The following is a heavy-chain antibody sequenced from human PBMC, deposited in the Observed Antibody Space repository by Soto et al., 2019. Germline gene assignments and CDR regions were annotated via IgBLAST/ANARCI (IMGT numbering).Heavy chain of an antibody. Sequence: EVQVLESGGGLVQPGGSLRLSCAASGFTLSTYTMSWVRQAPGKGPEWVSGIISSGATYYADAVQGRFTISRDNSKNTLYLQMTSLRAEDTAVYYCAKDLNRNPAWGQGTLVTVSS. V-gene: IGHV3-23*01. J-gene: IGHJ5*02. CDR2: IISSGAT. CDR3: AKDLNRNPA. CDR1: GFTLSTYT.